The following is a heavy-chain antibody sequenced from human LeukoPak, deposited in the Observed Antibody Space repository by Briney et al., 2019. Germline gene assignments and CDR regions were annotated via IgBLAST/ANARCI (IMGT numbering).Heavy chain of an antibody. CDR1: GFTFSSYG. V-gene: IGHV3-21*01. CDR3: AREDGGRELLYAFDI. J-gene: IGHJ3*02. Sequence: GGSLRLSCAASGFTFSSYGMNWVRQAPGKGLEWVSFISSTASYIYYADSVKGRFTISRDNAKNSLYLQMNSLRAEDTAVYYCAREDGGRELLYAFDIWGQGTMVTVSS. D-gene: IGHD1-26*01. CDR2: ISSTASYI.